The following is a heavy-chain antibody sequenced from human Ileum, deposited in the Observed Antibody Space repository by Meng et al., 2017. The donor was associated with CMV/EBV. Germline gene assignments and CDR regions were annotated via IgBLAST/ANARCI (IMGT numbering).Heavy chain of an antibody. CDR2: INWNGGST. CDR3: ARVTYDASLQGNWLDP. J-gene: IGHJ5*02. D-gene: IGHD3-22*01. Sequence: GFTFDDYGMSWVRQAPGKGLEWVSGINWNGGSTGYADSVKGRFTISRDNAKNSLYLQMNSLRAEDTALYFCARVTYDASLQGNWLDPWGQGTLVTVSS. CDR1: GFTFDDYG. V-gene: IGHV3-20*03.